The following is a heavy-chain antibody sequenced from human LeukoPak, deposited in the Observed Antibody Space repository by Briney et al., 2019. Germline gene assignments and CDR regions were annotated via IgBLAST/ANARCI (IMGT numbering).Heavy chain of an antibody. CDR2: ISISGGIT. Sequence: GGSLRLSCAVSGFTFSSHAMTWVRQAPGKGLEWVSGISISGGITYYADSVQGRFIISRDNSKNTVYLQMNSLRVEDTAVYYCANEEVPNDYWGQGTLVTVSS. D-gene: IGHD4/OR15-4a*01. J-gene: IGHJ4*02. CDR1: GFTFSSHA. V-gene: IGHV3-23*01. CDR3: ANEEVPNDY.